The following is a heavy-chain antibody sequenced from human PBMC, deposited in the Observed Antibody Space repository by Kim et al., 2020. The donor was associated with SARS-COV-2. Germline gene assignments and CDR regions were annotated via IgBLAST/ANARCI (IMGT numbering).Heavy chain of an antibody. CDR3: AKDCVGIAVAGTWFDY. Sequence: GGSLRLSCAASGFTFSSYGMHWVRQAPGKGLEWVAVISYDGSNKYYADSVKGRFTISRDNSKNTLYLQMNSLRAEDTAVYYCAKDCVGIAVAGTWFDYWGQGTLVTVSS. D-gene: IGHD6-19*01. J-gene: IGHJ4*02. V-gene: IGHV3-30*18. CDR1: GFTFSSYG. CDR2: ISYDGSNK.